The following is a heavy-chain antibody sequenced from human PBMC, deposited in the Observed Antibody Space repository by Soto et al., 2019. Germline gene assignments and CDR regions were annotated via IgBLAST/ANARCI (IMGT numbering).Heavy chain of an antibody. V-gene: IGHV4-59*01. D-gene: IGHD1-26*01. CDR3: ARNSVGLTPYYYGMDV. Sequence: SETLSLTCTVSGGSISSYYWSWIRQPPGKGLEWIGYISYSGSTNYNPSLKSRVTISVDTSKNQFSLNLNSVTAADTAVYYCARNSVGLTPYYYGMDVWGQGTTVAVSS. CDR1: GGSISSYY. J-gene: IGHJ6*02. CDR2: ISYSGST.